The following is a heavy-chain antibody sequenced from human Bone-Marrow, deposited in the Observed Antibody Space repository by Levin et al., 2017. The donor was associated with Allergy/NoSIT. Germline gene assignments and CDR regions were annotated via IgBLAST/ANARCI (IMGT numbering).Heavy chain of an antibody. CDR2: INGDGSST. D-gene: IGHD2-21*01. CDR1: GFTFSGYW. J-gene: IGHJ6*02. CDR3: ARDLRDPYFGMDV. V-gene: IGHV3-74*01. Sequence: GESLKISCVASGFTFSGYWMNWVRQVPGKGLVFVSRINGDGSSTDYADSVKGRFTISRDNAKNTVTLQMINLRAQDTAVYYCARDLRDPYFGMDVWGHGTTVTVSS.